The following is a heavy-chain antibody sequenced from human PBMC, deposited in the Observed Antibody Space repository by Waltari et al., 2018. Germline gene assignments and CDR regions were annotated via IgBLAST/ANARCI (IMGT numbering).Heavy chain of an antibody. D-gene: IGHD6-13*01. V-gene: IGHV3-30*18. Sequence: QVQLVESGGGVVQPGRSLRLSCAASGFTFSSYGMHWVRQAPGKGLEWVAVISYDGSNKYYADSVKGRFTISRDNSKNTLYLQMNSLRAEDTAVYYCAKQQQLVRGAFDIWGQGTMVTVSS. CDR2: ISYDGSNK. J-gene: IGHJ3*02. CDR3: AKQQQLVRGAFDI. CDR1: GFTFSSYG.